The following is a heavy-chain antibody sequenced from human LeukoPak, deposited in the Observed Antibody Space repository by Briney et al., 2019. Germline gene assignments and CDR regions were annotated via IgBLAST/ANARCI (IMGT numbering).Heavy chain of an antibody. J-gene: IGHJ5*02. D-gene: IGHD6-13*01. CDR1: GFTFSSYA. CDR2: ISDDGTIK. Sequence: GGSLRLSCTASGFTFSSYAIHWVRQAPGKGLEWVAAISDDGTIKYYADSVKGRFTMSRDNSKNTLYLQMNSLRAEDTAVYYCARERIAATGTGWFDPWGQGTLVTVSS. V-gene: IGHV3-30-3*01. CDR3: ARERIAATGTGWFDP.